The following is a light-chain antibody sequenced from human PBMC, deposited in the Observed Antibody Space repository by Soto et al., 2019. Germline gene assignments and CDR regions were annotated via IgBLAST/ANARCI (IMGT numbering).Light chain of an antibody. Sequence: QSALTQPASVSGSPGQSITISCTGTSSDVGGYNYVSWYQQYPGEAPKLMIFDVSYRPSGVSNRFSGSKSGNTASLTISGLQAEDEADYYCSSYTSSSSNVFGSGTKLTVL. CDR1: SSDVGGYNY. CDR2: DVS. J-gene: IGLJ1*01. CDR3: SSYTSSSSNV. V-gene: IGLV2-14*01.